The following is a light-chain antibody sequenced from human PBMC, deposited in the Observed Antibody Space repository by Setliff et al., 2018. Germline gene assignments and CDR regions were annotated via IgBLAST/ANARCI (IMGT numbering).Light chain of an antibody. J-gene: IGKJ1*01. CDR1: QSGSSSY. CDR3: QQDYNLPWT. CDR2: GES. V-gene: IGKV3D-7*01. Sequence: PGERVTLSCRASQSGSSSYLTWYQQKPGQAPRLLIYGESTRATSTPARFSGSGSGTDFTLTISSLQPEDFAVYYCQQDYNLPWTVGQGTKVDIK.